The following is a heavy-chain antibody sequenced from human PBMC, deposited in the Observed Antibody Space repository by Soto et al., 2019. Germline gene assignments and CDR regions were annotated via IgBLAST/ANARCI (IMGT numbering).Heavy chain of an antibody. Sequence: PGGSLRLSCAASGFTFSNYGMHWVRQAPGKGLEWLAFISHDGSNTYYADSVKGRFTVSRDNSKNTLYLQMNSLRAEDTAVFYCAKEPKIQLWLHYSDYWGQGTLVTVSS. V-gene: IGHV3-30*18. CDR3: AKEPKIQLWLHYSDY. D-gene: IGHD5-18*01. J-gene: IGHJ4*02. CDR1: GFTFSNYG. CDR2: ISHDGSNT.